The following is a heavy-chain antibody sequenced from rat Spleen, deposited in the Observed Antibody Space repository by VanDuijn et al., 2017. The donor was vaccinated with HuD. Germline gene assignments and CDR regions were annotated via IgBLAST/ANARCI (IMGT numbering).Heavy chain of an antibody. CDR3: TRGRVYYGYTGFEY. J-gene: IGHJ2*01. V-gene: IGHV5S13*01. Sequence: EVQLVESGGGLVQPGRSLKLSCAASGFTFSDYGMAWVRQTPTKGLEWVASIRTGGGNTYYRDSVKGRFTISRDNAKSTLYLQMNSLRSEDTATYYCTRGRVYYGYTGFEYWGHGVMVAVSS. CDR2: IRTGGGNT. D-gene: IGHD1-9*01. CDR1: GFTFSDYG.